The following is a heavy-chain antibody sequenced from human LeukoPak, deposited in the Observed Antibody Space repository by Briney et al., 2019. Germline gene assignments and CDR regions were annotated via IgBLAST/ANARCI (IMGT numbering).Heavy chain of an antibody. V-gene: IGHV3-30*18. CDR1: GFTFSSYG. Sequence: PGRSLRLSCAASGFTFSSYGMHWVRQAPGKGLEWVAVISYDGSNKYYADSVKGRFTISRDNSKNTLYLQMNSLRAEDTAVYYCAKEGYSSSWYRGSGLYYFDYWGQGTLVIVSS. J-gene: IGHJ4*02. CDR3: AKEGYSSSWYRGSGLYYFDY. D-gene: IGHD6-13*01. CDR2: ISYDGSNK.